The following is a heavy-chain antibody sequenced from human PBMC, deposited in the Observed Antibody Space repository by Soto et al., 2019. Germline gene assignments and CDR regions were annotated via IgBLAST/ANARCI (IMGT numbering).Heavy chain of an antibody. J-gene: IGHJ6*02. Sequence: GASVKVSCKASGYTFTNYGISWVRQAPGQGLEWMGWISAYNGNTNYAQKLQGRVTMTTDTSTSTAYMELRSLRSDDTAVYYCAKDYRQQWLAPYYYGMDVWGQGTTVTVSS. V-gene: IGHV1-18*01. CDR1: GYTFTNYG. D-gene: IGHD6-19*01. CDR2: ISAYNGNT. CDR3: AKDYRQQWLAPYYYGMDV.